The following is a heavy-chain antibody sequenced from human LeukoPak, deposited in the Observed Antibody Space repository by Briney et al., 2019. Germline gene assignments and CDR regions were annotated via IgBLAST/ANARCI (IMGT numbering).Heavy chain of an antibody. D-gene: IGHD4-17*01. J-gene: IGHJ6*02. CDR2: IYYSGST. CDR3: ARDPGDLDYGDYYYYYGMDV. V-gene: IGHV4-30-4*01. CDR1: GGSISSGDYY. Sequence: SQTLSLTCTVSGGSISSGDYYWSWIRQPPGKGLEWIGYIYYSGSTYYNPSLKSRVTISVDTSKNQFSLKLSSVTAADTAVYYCARDPGDLDYGDYYYYYGMDVWGQGTTDTVSS.